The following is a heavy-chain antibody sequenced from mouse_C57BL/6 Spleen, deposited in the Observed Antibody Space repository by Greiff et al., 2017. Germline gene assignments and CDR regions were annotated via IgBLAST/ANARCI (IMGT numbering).Heavy chain of an antibody. Sequence: VQRVESGPELVKPGASVKLSCKASGYTFTSYDINWVKQRPGQGLEWIGWIYPRDGSTKYNEKFKGKATLTVDTSSSTAYMELHSLTSEDSAVYFCEPGPWFAYWGQGTLVTVSA. CDR3: EPGPWFAY. V-gene: IGHV1-85*01. CDR1: GYTFTSYD. CDR2: IYPRDGST. J-gene: IGHJ3*01.